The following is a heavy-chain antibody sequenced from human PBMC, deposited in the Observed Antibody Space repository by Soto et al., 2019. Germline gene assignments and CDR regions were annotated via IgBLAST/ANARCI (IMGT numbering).Heavy chain of an antibody. D-gene: IGHD3-3*02. J-gene: IGHJ4*02. CDR2: ISGTAHAS. CDR3: VKDAPQPFSD. V-gene: IGHV3-23*01. CDR1: GFDFSNYV. Sequence: EVQLLESGGGLVQPGGSLRISCAASGFDFSNYVMSWVRQAPGKGLEWVSAISGTAHASYYAASVKGRFTISRDNSKNTLYLHMNSLRVEDTAVYFCVKDAPQPFSDWGQGTLVIVSS.